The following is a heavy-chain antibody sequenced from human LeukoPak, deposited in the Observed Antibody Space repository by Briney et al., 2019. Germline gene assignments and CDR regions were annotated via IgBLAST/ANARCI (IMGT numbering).Heavy chain of an antibody. CDR2: ISGYDGNT. CDR1: GYTFTGYY. Sequence: GASVKVSCKASGYTFTGYYMHWVRQAPGQGLEWMGWISGYDGNTNYAQKLRGRVTMTTDTSTSTAYMDLRSLRSDDTALYYCAKTVTTSSYYFDYWGQGTLVTVSS. V-gene: IGHV1-18*04. CDR3: AKTVTTSSYYFDY. J-gene: IGHJ4*02. D-gene: IGHD4-17*01.